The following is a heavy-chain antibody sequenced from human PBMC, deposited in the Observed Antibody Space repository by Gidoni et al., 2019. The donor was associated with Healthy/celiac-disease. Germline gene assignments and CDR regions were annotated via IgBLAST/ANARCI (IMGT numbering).Heavy chain of an antibody. Sequence: QVQLVESGGGVVQPGRSLRLSCPASGFTFRPYAIHGVRQAPGKGLEWVAVISYDGSNKYYADSVKGRFTIARDNSKNTLYLQMNSLRAEYTAVYYCARVGYCSGGSCYYYYGMDVWGQGTTVTVSS. CDR2: ISYDGSNK. V-gene: IGHV3-30-3*01. D-gene: IGHD2-15*01. J-gene: IGHJ6*02. CDR3: ARVGYCSGGSCYYYYGMDV. CDR1: GFTFRPYA.